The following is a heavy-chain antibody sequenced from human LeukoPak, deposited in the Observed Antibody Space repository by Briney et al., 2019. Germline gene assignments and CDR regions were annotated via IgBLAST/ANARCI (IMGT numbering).Heavy chain of an antibody. CDR3: ARGGGLDV. Sequence: GGSLRLSCAASGFTFSSYWMNWARQAPGKGLEWVASINQNGNVNYYVDSVKGRFTISRDNAKNSLYLQMSDLRAEDTAVYFCARGGGLDVWGQGATVTVSS. CDR2: INQNGNVN. J-gene: IGHJ6*02. CDR1: GFTFSSYW. D-gene: IGHD3-16*01. V-gene: IGHV3-7*03.